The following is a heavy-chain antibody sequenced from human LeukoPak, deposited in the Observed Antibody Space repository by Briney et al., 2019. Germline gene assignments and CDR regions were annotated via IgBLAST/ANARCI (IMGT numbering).Heavy chain of an antibody. Sequence: ASVKVSCKASGYTFTGYHMHWVRQAPGQGLEWMGWINPNSGGTNYAQKFQGRVTMTRDTSISTAYMELSRLRSDDTAVYYCARGRHGYYLGARYYYYYYMDVWGKGTTVTVSS. J-gene: IGHJ6*03. V-gene: IGHV1-2*02. D-gene: IGHD3-3*01. CDR3: ARGRHGYYLGARYYYYYYMDV. CDR2: INPNSGGT. CDR1: GYTFTGYH.